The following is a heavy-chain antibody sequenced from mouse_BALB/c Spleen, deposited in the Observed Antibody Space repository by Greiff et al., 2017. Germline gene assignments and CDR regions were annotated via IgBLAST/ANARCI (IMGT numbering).Heavy chain of an antibody. J-gene: IGHJ3*01. CDR2: INPSTGYT. Sequence: VQLQQSGAELAKPGASVKMSCKASGYTFTSYWMHWVKQRPGQGLEWIGYINPSTGYTEYNQKFKDKATLTADKSSSTAYMQLSSLTSEDSAVYYCASSPHTVAWFAYWGQGTLVTVSA. D-gene: IGHD5-1-1*01. CDR3: ASSPHTVAWFAY. V-gene: IGHV1-7*01. CDR1: GYTFTSYW.